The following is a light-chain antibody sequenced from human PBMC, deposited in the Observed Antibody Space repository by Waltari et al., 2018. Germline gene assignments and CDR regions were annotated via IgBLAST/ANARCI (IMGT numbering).Light chain of an antibody. J-gene: IGLJ1*01. Sequence: SYELTQPPSVSVSPGQTARITCSGDALPKQYAYWYQQKPGQAPVLVIYNDRERPSGLPERFSGSSSGTTVTLTISGVQAEDEADYYCQSADSSGTYVFGTGTKVTVL. CDR1: ALPKQY. CDR2: NDR. CDR3: QSADSSGTYV. V-gene: IGLV3-25*03.